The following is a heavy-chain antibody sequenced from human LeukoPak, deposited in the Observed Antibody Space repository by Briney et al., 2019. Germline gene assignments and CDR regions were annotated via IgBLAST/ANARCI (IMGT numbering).Heavy chain of an antibody. V-gene: IGHV4-34*01. Sequence: SETLSLTCAVYGGSLSGYYWSWIRQPPGKGLEWIGEINHSGSTNYNPSLKSRVTISVDTSKNQFSLKLSSVTAADTAVYYCARGYSTLLIDYWGQGTLVTVSS. CDR1: GGSLSGYY. J-gene: IGHJ4*02. D-gene: IGHD4-11*01. CDR2: INHSGST. CDR3: ARGYSTLLIDY.